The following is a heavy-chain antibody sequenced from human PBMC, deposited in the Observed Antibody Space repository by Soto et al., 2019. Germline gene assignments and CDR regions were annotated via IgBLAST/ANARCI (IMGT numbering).Heavy chain of an antibody. CDR2: ICSGGST. CDR1: GFNVSSNY. CDR3: ARSEHAIFGVVPFDY. D-gene: IGHD3-3*01. V-gene: IGHV3-53*02. J-gene: IGHJ4*02. Sequence: EVQLVETGGGLIQPGGSLRISCAASGFNVSSNYMSWVRQAPGKGLEWVSFICSGGSTSYADSVKGRFTISRDNSKNTVYLHMNSLRAEDTAVYYCARSEHAIFGVVPFDYWGQGTLVTVSS.